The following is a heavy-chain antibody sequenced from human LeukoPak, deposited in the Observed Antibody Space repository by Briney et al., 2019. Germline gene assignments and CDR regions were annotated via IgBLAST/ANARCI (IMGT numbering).Heavy chain of an antibody. CDR3: ARGRRQLVHEGGGDY. V-gene: IGHV3-21*01. D-gene: IGHD6-13*01. Sequence: PGGSLRLSCAASGFTFSSYSMNWVRQAPGKGLEWVSSISSSSSYIYYADSVKGRFTISRDNAKNSLYLQMNSLRAEDTAVYYCARGRRQLVHEGGGDYWGQGTLVTVSS. CDR1: GFTFSSYS. J-gene: IGHJ4*02. CDR2: ISSSSSYI.